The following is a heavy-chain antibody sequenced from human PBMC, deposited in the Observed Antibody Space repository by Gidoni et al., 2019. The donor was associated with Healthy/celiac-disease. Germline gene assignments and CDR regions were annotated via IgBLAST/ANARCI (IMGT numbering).Heavy chain of an antibody. Sequence: EVQLVESGGGLVKPGGSLRLSCAASGFTFSSYSMNWVRQAPGKGLEWVSSISSSSSYIYYADSVKGRFTISRDNAKNSLYLQMNSLRAEDTAVYYCARGRQWLDAFDIWGQGTMVTVSS. CDR2: ISSSSSYI. D-gene: IGHD6-19*01. CDR3: ARGRQWLDAFDI. J-gene: IGHJ3*02. CDR1: GFTFSSYS. V-gene: IGHV3-21*01.